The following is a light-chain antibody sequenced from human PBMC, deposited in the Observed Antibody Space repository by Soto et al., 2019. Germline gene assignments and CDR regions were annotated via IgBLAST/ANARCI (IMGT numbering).Light chain of an antibody. V-gene: IGKV1-5*01. CDR1: QSIDTW. CDR2: DAS. J-gene: IGKJ1*01. Sequence: DIPMTQSPSTLSASVGDTFTVTCRASQSIDTWLAWYQQKPGKAPKLLIYDASSLESGVPSRFSGSGSGTEFTLTISSLQPDDFATYYCQQYNSYSWTFGQGTKVDIK. CDR3: QQYNSYSWT.